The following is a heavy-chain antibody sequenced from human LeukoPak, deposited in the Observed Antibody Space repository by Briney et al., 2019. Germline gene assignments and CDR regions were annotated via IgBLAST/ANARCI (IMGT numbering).Heavy chain of an antibody. V-gene: IGHV3-7*01. CDR1: GFTFSGYW. J-gene: IGHJ4*02. D-gene: IGHD3-9*01. Sequence: GGSLRLSCAASGFTFSGYWMTWVRQAPGKGLEWVANIKKDGGEKYYVDSVKGRFTISRDNARNSLYLQMNSLRVEDTAVYYCARGYFDFDYWGQGTLVTVSS. CDR2: IKKDGGEK. CDR3: ARGYFDFDY.